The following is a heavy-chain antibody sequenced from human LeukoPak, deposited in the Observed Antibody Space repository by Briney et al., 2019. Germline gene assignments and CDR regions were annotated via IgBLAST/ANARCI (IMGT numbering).Heavy chain of an antibody. Sequence: PGGSLRLSCAASGFTFSSYSMNWVRQAPGKGLEWVSSISSSSSYIYYADSVKGRFTISRDNAKNSLYLQMNSLRAEVTAVYYCARGRRDTAMVSDYWGQGTLVTVSS. V-gene: IGHV3-21*01. CDR2: ISSSSSYI. J-gene: IGHJ4*02. CDR1: GFTFSSYS. CDR3: ARGRRDTAMVSDY. D-gene: IGHD5-18*01.